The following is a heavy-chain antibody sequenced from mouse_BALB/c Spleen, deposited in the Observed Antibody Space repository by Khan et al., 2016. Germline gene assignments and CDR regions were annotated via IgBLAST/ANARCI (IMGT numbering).Heavy chain of an antibody. CDR1: GYTFTTYY. J-gene: IGHJ3*01. CDR3: ARNYYSYDECLAY. V-gene: IGHV1S56*01. CDR2: IYPGNVTT. Sequence: QVQLKESGPELVKPGASVRISCKASGYTFTTYYIHWVQQRPGKGLEWIGWIYPGNVTTKYNETFKGKATVTTDKSYNTPYIQLSSLTSEDTAIYYCARNYYSYDECLAYWGQGTLVTVSA. D-gene: IGHD2-14*01.